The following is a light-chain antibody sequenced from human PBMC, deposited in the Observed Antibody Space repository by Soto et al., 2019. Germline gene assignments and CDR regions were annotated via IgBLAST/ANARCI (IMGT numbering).Light chain of an antibody. V-gene: IGKV3-15*01. CDR3: QQSYSTPT. CDR2: GAS. J-gene: IGKJ4*01. CDR1: QSFSSN. Sequence: ETVLTQSPATLAVSPGERATLSCSASQSFSSNLACYQQKPGEAPRLLIYGASTRATGIPDRFSGSGSGTEFTLTISSLQPEDFATYFCQQSYSTPTFGGGTKVDIK.